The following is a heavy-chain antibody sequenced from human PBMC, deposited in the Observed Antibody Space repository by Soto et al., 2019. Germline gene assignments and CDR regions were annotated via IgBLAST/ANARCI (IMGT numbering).Heavy chain of an antibody. CDR2: INPNSGGT. D-gene: IGHD6-13*01. V-gene: IGHV1-2*02. CDR1: GYTFTGYY. Sequence: GASVKVSCKASGYTFTGYYMHWVRQAPGQGLEWMGWINPNSGGTNYAQKFQGRVTMTRDTSISTAYMELSRLRSDDTAVYYCARDGPPEDAAAGTRYYGMDVWGQGTTVTVSS. J-gene: IGHJ6*02. CDR3: ARDGPPEDAAAGTRYYGMDV.